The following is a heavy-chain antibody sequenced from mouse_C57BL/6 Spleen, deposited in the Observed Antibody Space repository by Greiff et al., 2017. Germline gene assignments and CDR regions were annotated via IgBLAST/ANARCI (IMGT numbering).Heavy chain of an antibody. CDR2: ISSGSSTI. J-gene: IGHJ1*03. Sequence: EVKLVESGGGLVKPGGSLKLSCAASGFTFSDYGMHWVRRAPEKGLEWVAYISSGSSTIYYADTVKGRFTISRDNAKNTLFLQMTSLRSEDTAMYYCARDLKGYFDVWGTGTTVTVSS. D-gene: IGHD1-3*01. CDR3: ARDLKGYFDV. V-gene: IGHV5-17*01. CDR1: GFTFSDYG.